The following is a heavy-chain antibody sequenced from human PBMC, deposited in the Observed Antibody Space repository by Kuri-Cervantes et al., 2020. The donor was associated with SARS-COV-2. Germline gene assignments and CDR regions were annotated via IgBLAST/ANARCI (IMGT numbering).Heavy chain of an antibody. Sequence: GGSLRLSCAASGFTFSSYAMHGVRQAPGKGLEWVAVISYDGSNKYYADSVKGRFTISRDNSKNTLYLQMNSLRAEDTAVYYCARDQDDYSNYHAFDIWGQGTMVTVSS. CDR1: GFTFSSYA. D-gene: IGHD4-11*01. J-gene: IGHJ3*02. V-gene: IGHV3-30*04. CDR3: ARDQDDYSNYHAFDI. CDR2: ISYDGSNK.